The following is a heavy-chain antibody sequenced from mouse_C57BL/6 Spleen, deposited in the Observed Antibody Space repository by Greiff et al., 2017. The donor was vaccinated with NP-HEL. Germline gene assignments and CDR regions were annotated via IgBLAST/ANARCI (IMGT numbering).Heavy chain of an antibody. V-gene: IGHV1-20*01. CDR2: INPYNGDT. CDR3: ANGNPYYAMDY. D-gene: IGHD2-1*01. Sequence: EVQLQQSGPELVKPGDSVKISCKASGYSFTGYFMNWVMQSHGKSLEWIGRINPYNGDTFYNQKFKGKATLTVDKSSSTAHMELRSLTSEDSAVYYCANGNPYYAMDYWGQGTSVTVSS. J-gene: IGHJ4*01. CDR1: GYSFTGYF.